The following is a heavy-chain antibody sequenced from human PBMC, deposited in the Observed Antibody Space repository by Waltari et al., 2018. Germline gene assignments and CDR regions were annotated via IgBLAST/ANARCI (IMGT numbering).Heavy chain of an antibody. CDR2: ISYVGSNK. CDR1: GFTFSSYA. Sequence: QVQLVESGGGVVQPGRSLRLSCAASGFTFSSYAMHWVRQAPGKGLEWVAVISYVGSNKYYADSVKGRVTISRDNSKNTLYLQMNSLRAEDTAVYYCARDQGFRELLSIFDYWGQGTLVTVSS. V-gene: IGHV3-30-3*01. J-gene: IGHJ4*02. CDR3: ARDQGFRELLSIFDY. D-gene: IGHD3-10*01.